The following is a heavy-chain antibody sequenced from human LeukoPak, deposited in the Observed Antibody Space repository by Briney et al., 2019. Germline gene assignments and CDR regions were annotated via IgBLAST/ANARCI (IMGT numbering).Heavy chain of an antibody. CDR1: GFTFNDYG. V-gene: IGHV3-20*04. CDR3: ARDGLYDSSGYYLRVPGAFDI. Sequence: GGSLRLSCAASGFTFNDYGMSWVRQAPGKGLEWVSGINWNGGRTGYADSMKGRFIISRDNAKNSLYLQVNSLRAEDTAVYYCARDGLYDSSGYYLRVPGAFDIWGQGTMVTVSS. CDR2: INWNGGRT. D-gene: IGHD3-22*01. J-gene: IGHJ3*02.